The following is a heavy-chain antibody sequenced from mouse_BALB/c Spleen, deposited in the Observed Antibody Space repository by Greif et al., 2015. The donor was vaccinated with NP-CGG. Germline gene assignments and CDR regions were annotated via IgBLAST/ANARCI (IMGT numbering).Heavy chain of an antibody. D-gene: IGHD2-12*01. V-gene: IGHV5-9-3*01. CDR1: GFTFSSYA. CDR2: ISSGGSYT. CDR3: ARPYDRDYYAMDY. J-gene: IGHJ4*01. Sequence: EVKLMESGGGLVKPGGSLKLSCAASGFTFSSYAMSWVRQTPEKRLEWVATISSGGSYTYYPDSVKGRFTISRDNAKNTLYLQMSSLRSEDTAMYYCARPYDRDYYAMDYWGQGTSVTVSS.